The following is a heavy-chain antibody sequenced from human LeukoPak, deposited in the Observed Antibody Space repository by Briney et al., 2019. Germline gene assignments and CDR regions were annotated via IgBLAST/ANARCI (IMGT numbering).Heavy chain of an antibody. J-gene: IGHJ4*02. CDR1: GFTFSSYW. CDR3: AREGPYETYYFDY. V-gene: IGHV3-48*01. CDR2: ISSSGTTM. D-gene: IGHD5-12*01. Sequence: GGSLRLSCAASGFTFSSYWMSWVRQAPGKGLEWVSYISSSGTTMYYADSVKGRFTISRDNAKNSMYLQMNSLRAEDTAVYYCAREGPYETYYFDYWGQGTLVTVSS.